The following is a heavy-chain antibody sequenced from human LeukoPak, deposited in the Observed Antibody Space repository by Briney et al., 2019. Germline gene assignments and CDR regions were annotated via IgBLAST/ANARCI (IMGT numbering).Heavy chain of an antibody. D-gene: IGHD5-12*01. J-gene: IGHJ4*02. CDR3: ARDWDSGYFVFDY. Sequence: PGGSLRLSCAASGFTFSDYYMSWIRQAPGKGLEWVSYISSSGSTIYYADSVKGRFTVSRDNAKNSLYLQMNSLRAEDTAVYYCARDWDSGYFVFDYWGQGTLVTVSS. CDR1: GFTFSDYY. V-gene: IGHV3-11*01. CDR2: ISSSGSTI.